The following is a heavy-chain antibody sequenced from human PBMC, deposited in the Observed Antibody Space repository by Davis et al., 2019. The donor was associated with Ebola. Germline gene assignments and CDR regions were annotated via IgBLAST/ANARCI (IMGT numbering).Heavy chain of an antibody. D-gene: IGHD3-10*01. CDR2: IYYSGST. CDR1: GGSISSSSYY. CDR3: ARHTLVRLWFRELYPLDP. J-gene: IGHJ5*02. Sequence: MPSETLSLTCTVSGGSISSSSYYWGWIRQPPGKGLEWIGSIYYSGSTYYNPSLKSRVTISVDTSKNQFSLKLSSVTAADTAVYYCARHTLVRLWFRELYPLDPWGQGTLVTVSS. V-gene: IGHV4-39*01.